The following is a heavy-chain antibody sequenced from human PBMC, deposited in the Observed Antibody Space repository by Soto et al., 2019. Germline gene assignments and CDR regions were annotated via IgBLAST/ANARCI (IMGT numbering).Heavy chain of an antibody. CDR2: IHSTGNT. Sequence: QVQLQESGPGLVQPSQTLSLTCTVSGGSIISGYYYWSWLRLHPGKGLEWIGYIHSTGNTYYVPSLRARATISGDTSKNQFSLRVTSVTAADTAVYYCSRATWVEQLQYWGQGILVTVSA. J-gene: IGHJ4*02. D-gene: IGHD6-13*01. CDR1: GGSIISGYYY. CDR3: SRATWVEQLQY. V-gene: IGHV4-31*03.